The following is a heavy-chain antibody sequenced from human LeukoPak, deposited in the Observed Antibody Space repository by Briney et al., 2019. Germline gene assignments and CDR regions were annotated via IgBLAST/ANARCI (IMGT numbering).Heavy chain of an antibody. CDR1: GYSISSGYY. CDR2: IYHSGST. CDR3: ARILAYCGGDCYSLAFDI. V-gene: IGHV4-38-2*02. D-gene: IGHD2-21*02. Sequence: SETLSLTCTVSGYSISSGYYWGWIRQPPGKGLEWIGSIYHSGSTYYNPSLKSRVTISVDTFKNQFSLKLSSVTAADTAVYYCARILAYCGGDCYSLAFDIWGQGTMVTVSS. J-gene: IGHJ3*02.